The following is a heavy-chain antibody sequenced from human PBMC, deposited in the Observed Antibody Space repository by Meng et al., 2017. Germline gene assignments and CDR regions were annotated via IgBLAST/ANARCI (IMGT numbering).Heavy chain of an antibody. CDR2: IIPIFGTA. Sequence: QGQLVQAGVEVTRPGSSVKVSCKASGGTFSSYAISWVRQAPGQGLEWMGGIIPIFGTANYAQKFQGRVTITTDESTSTAYMELSSLRSEDTAVYYCASTIAVAGTGWFDPWGQGTLVTVSS. V-gene: IGHV1-69*05. CDR1: GGTFSSYA. D-gene: IGHD6-19*01. CDR3: ASTIAVAGTGWFDP. J-gene: IGHJ5*02.